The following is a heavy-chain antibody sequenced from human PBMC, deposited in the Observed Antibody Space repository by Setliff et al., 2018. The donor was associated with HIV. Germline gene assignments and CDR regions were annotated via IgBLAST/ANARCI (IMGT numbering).Heavy chain of an antibody. V-gene: IGHV4-39*01. Sequence: PSETLSLTCSVSGGSVSSTSNYWGWIRQPPGKGLEWIGSIYYSGSTYYNPSLKSRVTISVDTSKNQFSLKLSSVTAADPAVYYCARVQVGGYNFYFDYWGQGTLVTVSS. CDR1: GGSVSSTSNY. CDR3: ARVQVGGYNFYFDY. J-gene: IGHJ4*02. CDR2: IYYSGST. D-gene: IGHD5-12*01.